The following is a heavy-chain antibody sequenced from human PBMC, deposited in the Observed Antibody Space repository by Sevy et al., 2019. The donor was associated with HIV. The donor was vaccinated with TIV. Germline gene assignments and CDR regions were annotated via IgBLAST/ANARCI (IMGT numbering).Heavy chain of an antibody. CDR1: GYTFTSYG. J-gene: IGHJ4*02. CDR3: ARDSGIAVVGSFDY. V-gene: IGHV1-18*04. Sequence: ASVKVSRKASGYTFTSYGISWVRKAPGQGLEWMGWISAYNGNTNYAQKFQGRVTMTTDTSTSTAYMELRSLRSDDTAVYYCARDSGIAVVGSFDYWGQGTLVTVSS. D-gene: IGHD6-19*01. CDR2: ISAYNGNT.